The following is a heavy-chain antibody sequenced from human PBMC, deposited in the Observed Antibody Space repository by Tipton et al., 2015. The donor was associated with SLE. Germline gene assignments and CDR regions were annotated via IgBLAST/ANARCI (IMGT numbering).Heavy chain of an antibody. D-gene: IGHD1-7*01. V-gene: IGHV4-34*01. CDR3: ARVVWDYNTYYYYYGMDV. CDR2: INHSGST. J-gene: IGHJ6*02. Sequence: TLSLTCAVYGGSFSGYYWSWIRQPPGKGLEWIGEINHSGSTNYNPSLKSRVTISVDTSKNQFSLKLSSVTAADTAVYYCARVVWDYNTYYYYYGMDVWGQGTTVTVSS. CDR1: GGSFSGYY.